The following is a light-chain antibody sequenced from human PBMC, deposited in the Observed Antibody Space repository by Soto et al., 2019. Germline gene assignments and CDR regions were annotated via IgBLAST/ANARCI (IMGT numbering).Light chain of an antibody. J-gene: IGLJ1*01. CDR1: SSDVGGYNH. V-gene: IGLV2-14*01. CDR3: TSYTSISTYV. CDR2: EVS. Sequence: QSALTQPASVSESPGQSITISCAGTSSDVGGYNHVSWYQQHADKAPKLLIHEVSNQPSGVSNRFSGSKSGNTASLTISGRQAEDESDYYCTSYTSISTYVFGTGTKVTVL.